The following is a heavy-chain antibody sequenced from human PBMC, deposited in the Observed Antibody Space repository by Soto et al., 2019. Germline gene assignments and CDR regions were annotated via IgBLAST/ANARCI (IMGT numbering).Heavy chain of an antibody. CDR3: ARGPTGWFGYDY. CDR1: GFTFSSSW. CDR2: INSGASTT. Sequence: DVQLVESGGGLVQPGGSLRLSCAASGFTFSSSWMHLVRQAPGKGLVWVSRINSGASTTNYADSVKGRFTISRDNAKNTLYLHMDSLTADDTDVSYCARGPTGWFGYDYWGQGTLVTVSS. J-gene: IGHJ4*02. D-gene: IGHD3-10*01. V-gene: IGHV3-74*01.